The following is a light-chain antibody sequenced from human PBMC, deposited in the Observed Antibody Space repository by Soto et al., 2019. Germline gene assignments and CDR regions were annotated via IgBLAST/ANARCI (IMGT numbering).Light chain of an antibody. CDR3: QQYKNWPTWT. Sequence: ELVMTQSPATRSVSPGERVTLSGRARQSVGSNLAWYQQKPCQAPRLLIYGASTRATGIPARFSGSGSETEFTLTISSLQAEDSAVYFCQQYKNWPTWTFGQGTKVDIK. CDR2: GAS. CDR1: QSVGSN. J-gene: IGKJ1*01. V-gene: IGKV3-15*01.